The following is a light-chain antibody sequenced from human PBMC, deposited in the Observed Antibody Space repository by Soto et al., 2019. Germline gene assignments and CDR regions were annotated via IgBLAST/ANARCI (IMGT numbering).Light chain of an antibody. V-gene: IGKV3-20*01. CDR3: QQYDSSPWT. CDR1: QSVSSSY. CDR2: CAS. Sequence: EIVLTQSPGTLSLSPGERATLSCRASQSVSSSYLAWYQQKPGQAPRLLIYCASSRATGIPDRFSGSGSGTAFTLTISRLEPEDFAVYYCQQYDSSPWTFGQGTKVEIK. J-gene: IGKJ1*01.